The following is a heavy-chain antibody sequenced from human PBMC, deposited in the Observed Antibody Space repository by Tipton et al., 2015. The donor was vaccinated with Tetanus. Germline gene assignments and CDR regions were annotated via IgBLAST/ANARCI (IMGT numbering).Heavy chain of an antibody. J-gene: IGHJ5*02. D-gene: IGHD2-2*01. Sequence: TLSLTCAVSGDSISSAGYSWSWIRQPPGKGLEWIGFIYHNGGTYYNPSLKSRATISVDRSKNQFSLKLTSVSAADTAVYYCARGSDIVVVPGVTRADWFDPWGQGTLVTVSS. V-gene: IGHV4-30-2*02. CDR1: GDSISSAGYS. CDR2: IYHNGGT. CDR3: ARGSDIVVVPGVTRADWFDP.